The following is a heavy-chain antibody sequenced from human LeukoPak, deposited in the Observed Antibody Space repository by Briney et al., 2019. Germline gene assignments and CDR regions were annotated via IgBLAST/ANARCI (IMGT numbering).Heavy chain of an antibody. V-gene: IGHV3-23*01. D-gene: IGHD6-19*01. CDR2: ISGSGGST. J-gene: IGHJ4*02. Sequence: GGSLRLSCAASGFTFSSYAMSWVRQAPGEGLEWVSAISGSGGSTYYADSVKGRFTISRDNSKNTLYLQMNSLRAEDTAVYYCAKGRAVAVHFDYWGQGTLVTVSS. CDR1: GFTFSSYA. CDR3: AKGRAVAVHFDY.